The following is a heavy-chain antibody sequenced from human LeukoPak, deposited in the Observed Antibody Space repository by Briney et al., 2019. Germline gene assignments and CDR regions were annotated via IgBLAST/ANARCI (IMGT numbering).Heavy chain of an antibody. J-gene: IGHJ4*02. CDR3: ARRQRSGHFDY. V-gene: IGHV4-61*02. CDR1: GGSISSGSYY. D-gene: IGHD1-26*01. CDR2: IYTSGST. Sequence: SQTLSLTCTVSGGSISSGSYYWSWIRQPAGKGLEWIGRIYTSGSTNYNPSLKSRVTISVDTSKNQFSLKLSSVTAADTAVYYCARRQRSGHFDYWGQGTLVTVSS.